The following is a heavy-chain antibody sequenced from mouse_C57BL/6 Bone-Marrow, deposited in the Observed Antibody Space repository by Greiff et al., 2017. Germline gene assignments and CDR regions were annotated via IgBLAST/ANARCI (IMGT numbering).Heavy chain of an antibody. V-gene: IGHV1-69*01. J-gene: IGHJ1*03. CDR2: IDPSDSST. CDR3: ARACGNYWYFDV. Sequence: QVQLQQPGAELVMPGASVKLSCTASGYTFTSYWMHWVKQRPGQGLEWIGEIDPSDSSTNYNQKFKCKSTLTVYKSSSTAYMQLSSLTSEDSAVYYGARACGNYWYFDVWGTGTTVTVSS. D-gene: IGHD1-1*02. CDR1: GYTFTSYW.